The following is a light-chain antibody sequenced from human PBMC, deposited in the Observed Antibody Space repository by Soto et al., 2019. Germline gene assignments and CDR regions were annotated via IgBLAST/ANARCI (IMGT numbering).Light chain of an antibody. J-gene: IGKJ1*01. V-gene: IGKV3-20*01. CDR2: GAS. CDR1: QSVSSSY. Sequence: IGLTMSPGTVSLSQGERATLSCRASQSVSSSYLSWYQQKPGRAPRLLIYGASSRAPGIPDRFSGSGSGTFFTLTINRLEPEDFALYYCQQYGISPPTFGQGTKVAIK. CDR3: QQYGISPPT.